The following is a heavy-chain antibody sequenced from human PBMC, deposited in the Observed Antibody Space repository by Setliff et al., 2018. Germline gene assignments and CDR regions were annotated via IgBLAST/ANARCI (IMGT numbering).Heavy chain of an antibody. CDR2: ISAYNGAT. J-gene: IGHJ3*02. CDR3: ARSNRFTIFGGGLPFDI. CDR1: GYTFTTYG. D-gene: IGHD3-3*01. Sequence: GAPVKVSCKTSGYTFTTYGISWVRQAPGQGLEWMGWISAYNGATNYAQKVQGRVTLTTETSTDTAYMELRSLTTDDTAVYYCARSNRFTIFGGGLPFDIWGQGTMVTVSS. V-gene: IGHV1-18*01.